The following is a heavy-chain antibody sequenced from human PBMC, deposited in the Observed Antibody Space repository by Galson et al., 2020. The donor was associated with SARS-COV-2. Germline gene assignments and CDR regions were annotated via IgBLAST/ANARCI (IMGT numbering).Heavy chain of an antibody. CDR3: AKDGLPSKDIVVVPAAIDY. D-gene: IGHD2-2*01. CDR2: IYSGGST. J-gene: IGHJ4*02. V-gene: IGHV3-23*03. CDR1: GFTFSSYA. Sequence: GGSLSLSCAASGFTFSSYAMSWVRQAPGKGLEWVSVIYSGGSTYYADSVKGRFTISRDNSKNTLYLQMNSLRAEDTAVYYCAKDGLPSKDIVVVPAAIDYWGQGTLVTVSS.